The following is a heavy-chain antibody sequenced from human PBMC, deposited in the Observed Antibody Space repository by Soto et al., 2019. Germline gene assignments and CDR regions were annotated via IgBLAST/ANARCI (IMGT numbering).Heavy chain of an antibody. V-gene: IGHV3-66*04. CDR3: ARLDGYYHYMDV. CDR1: EIIFSSNY. J-gene: IGHJ6*03. CDR2: IYSGGST. Sequence: GGSLRLSCAVSEIIFSSNYMSWVRQAPGKGLEWVSVIYSGGSTYYADSVKGRFTISRDNSKNTLYLQMNSLRAEDTAVYYCARLDGYYHYMDVWGKGTTVTVS. D-gene: IGHD6-13*01.